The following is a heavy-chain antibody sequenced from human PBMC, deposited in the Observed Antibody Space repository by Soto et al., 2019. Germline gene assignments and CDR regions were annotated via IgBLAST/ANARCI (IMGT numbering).Heavy chain of an antibody. J-gene: IGHJ4*02. D-gene: IGHD2-21*01. CDR3: ARDRCGSVSYEGDY. CDR2: ISKSGNTR. V-gene: IGHV3-48*03. Sequence: PGGSLRLSCAASGFTFSSYEMIWVRQAPGKGLEWVSYISKSGNTRQYADSVKGRFTMSRDNAENALYLQMNRLRVEDKAAYYCARDRCGSVSYEGDYWGPGTLVTVSS. CDR1: GFTFSSYE.